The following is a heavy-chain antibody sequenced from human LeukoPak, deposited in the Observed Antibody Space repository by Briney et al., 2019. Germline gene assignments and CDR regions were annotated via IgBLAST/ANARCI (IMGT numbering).Heavy chain of an antibody. J-gene: IGHJ4*02. V-gene: IGHV4-39*02. D-gene: IGHD1-26*01. CDR3: ARGGGATGGGAFDY. Sequence: PSETLSLTCTVSGASISSSRYYWAWIRQPPGRGLEWIGSIHYSGGTYYNPSLKSRVTISVDTSKNHLSLNLSSVTAADTAVYYCARGGGATGGGAFDYWGQGTLVTVSS. CDR1: GASISSSRYY. CDR2: IHYSGGT.